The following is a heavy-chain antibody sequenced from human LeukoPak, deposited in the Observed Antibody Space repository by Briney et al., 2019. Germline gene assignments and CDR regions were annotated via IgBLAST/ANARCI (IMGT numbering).Heavy chain of an antibody. J-gene: IGHJ4*02. CDR2: INHSGST. CDR1: GGSFSGYY. Sequence: SETLSLTCAVYGGSFSGYYWSWIRQPPGKGLEWIGEINHSGSTNYNPSLKSRVTISVDTSKNQFSLKLSSVTAADTAVYYCARRRYSYGFASFDYWGQGTLVTVSS. D-gene: IGHD5-18*01. CDR3: ARRRYSYGFASFDY. V-gene: IGHV4-34*01.